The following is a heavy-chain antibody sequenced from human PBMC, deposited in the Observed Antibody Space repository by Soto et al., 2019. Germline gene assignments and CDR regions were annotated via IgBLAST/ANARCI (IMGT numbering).Heavy chain of an antibody. CDR2: IYWDDDK. CDR1: GFSLTTSGAG. CDR3: THLTDKVTTN. D-gene: IGHD2-21*02. Sequence: QITLKESGPTLVKPTQTLTLTCTFSGFSLTTSGAGVGWIRQSPGKALEWLALIYWDDDKRYRESLKSRLTLTKDTSRNQLVLTMTNMDPVDTATYYCTHLTDKVTTNCGQGTLVTVAS. V-gene: IGHV2-5*02. J-gene: IGHJ4*02.